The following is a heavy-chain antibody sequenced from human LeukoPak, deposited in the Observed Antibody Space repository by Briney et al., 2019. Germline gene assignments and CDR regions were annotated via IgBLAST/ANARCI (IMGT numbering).Heavy chain of an antibody. CDR1: GFTFSSYA. Sequence: GGSLRLSCAASGFTFSSYAMSWVRQAPGKGLEWVSAISGSGGSTYYADSVKGRFTISRDNSKNTLYLQMNSLRAEDTAVYYCAKSHVLLWFGELTKLPLDYWGQGTLVTVSS. D-gene: IGHD3-10*01. CDR2: ISGSGGST. CDR3: AKSHVLLWFGELTKLPLDY. J-gene: IGHJ4*02. V-gene: IGHV3-23*01.